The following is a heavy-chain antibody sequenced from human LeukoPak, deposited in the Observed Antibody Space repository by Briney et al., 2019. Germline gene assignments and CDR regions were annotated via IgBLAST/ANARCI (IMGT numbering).Heavy chain of an antibody. J-gene: IGHJ6*02. CDR1: GFTFSSYS. CDR2: ISSSSSYI. V-gene: IGHV3-21*04. CDR3: ARATQQLAPYGMDV. Sequence: GGSLRLSCAPSGFTFSSYSMNWVRQAPGKGLEWVSSISSSSSYIYYADSVKGRFTISRDNAKNSLYLQMNSLRAEDTAMYYCARATQQLAPYGMDVWGQGTTVTVSS. D-gene: IGHD6-13*01.